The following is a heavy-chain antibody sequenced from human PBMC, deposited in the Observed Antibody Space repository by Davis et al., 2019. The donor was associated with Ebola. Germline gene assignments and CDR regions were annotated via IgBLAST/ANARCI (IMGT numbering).Heavy chain of an antibody. V-gene: IGHV5-51*01. CDR1: GYRFTNYW. CDR3: VRHYNWFDP. CDR2: IYPGDSDA. Sequence: GESLKISCKASGYRFTNYWIGWVRQVPGRGLQWLGIIYPGDSDARYSPSFQGHVTISADKSINTAYLQWSSLKASDTAMYYCVRHYNWFDPWGQGTLVNVSS. D-gene: IGHD1-14*01. J-gene: IGHJ5*02.